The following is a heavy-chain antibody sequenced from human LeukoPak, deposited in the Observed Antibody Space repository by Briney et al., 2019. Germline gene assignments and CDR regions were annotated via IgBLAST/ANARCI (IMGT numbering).Heavy chain of an antibody. D-gene: IGHD1-7*01. CDR3: ARGSPGWNYGY. Sequence: SVKVSCKASEDTFSSYGISWVRQAPGQGLEWMGGIIPSLDTTNYAQKFQGRVTITADESASIAHMELSSLRSDDTAVYYCARGSPGWNYGYWGQGTLVTVSS. CDR2: IIPSLDTT. J-gene: IGHJ4*02. CDR1: EDTFSSYG. V-gene: IGHV1-69*13.